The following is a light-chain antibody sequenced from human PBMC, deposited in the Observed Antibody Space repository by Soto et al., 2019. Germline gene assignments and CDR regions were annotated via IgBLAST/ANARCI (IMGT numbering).Light chain of an antibody. J-gene: IGLJ1*01. CDR2: EVV. V-gene: IGLV2-8*01. CDR1: KNDIGVYDF. CDR3: KSYAGSNTYV. Sequence: QSVLAQPPSASGSPGQSVTISCTGTKNDIGVYDFVSWYQHHPGKAPRLIIYEVVPRPSGVPDRFSGSKSGNTASLTVSGLQAADEADYFCKSYAGSNTYVFGSGTKVTV.